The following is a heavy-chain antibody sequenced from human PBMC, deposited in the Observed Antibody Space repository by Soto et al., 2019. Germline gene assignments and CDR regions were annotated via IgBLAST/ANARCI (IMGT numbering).Heavy chain of an antibody. Sequence: EVQLVASGGGLVKPGESLRVSCAASGFTFSYYSLHWVRQAPGKGLEWVSSISGSSTYIYYADRVKGRFTISRDNAKNSLYLRMDSLRAEDTAVYYCARGDGTGLYNSGWSPRYWGQGTLVTVSS. CDR2: ISGSSTYI. CDR3: ARGDGTGLYNSGWSPRY. J-gene: IGHJ4*02. CDR1: GFTFSYYS. V-gene: IGHV3-21*04. D-gene: IGHD6-19*01.